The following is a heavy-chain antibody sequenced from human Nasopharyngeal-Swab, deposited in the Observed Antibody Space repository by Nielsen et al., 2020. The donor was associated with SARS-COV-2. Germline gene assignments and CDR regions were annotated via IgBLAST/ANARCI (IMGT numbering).Heavy chain of an antibody. D-gene: IGHD2-15*01. CDR3: AKLGCSGGSCYRMLDYYYYMDV. CDR1: GFTFSSYA. V-gene: IGHV3-23*01. J-gene: IGHJ6*03. CDR2: ISGSGGST. Sequence: LSLTCAASGFTFSSYAMSWVRQAPGKGLEWVSAISGSGGSTYYADSVKGRFTISRDNSKNTLYLQMNSLRAEDTAVYYCAKLGCSGGSCYRMLDYYYYMDVWGKGTTVTVSS.